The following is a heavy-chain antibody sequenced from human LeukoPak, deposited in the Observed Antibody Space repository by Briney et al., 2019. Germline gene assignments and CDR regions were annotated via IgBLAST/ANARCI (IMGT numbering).Heavy chain of an antibody. CDR3: AREGRDLDSSGYGFDY. Sequence: GGSLRLSCAASGFTFSSYAMHWVRQAPGKGLEWVAVISYDGSNKYYADSVKGRFTISRDNSKNTLYLQMNSLRAEDTAVYYCAREGRDLDSSGYGFDYWGQGTLVTVSS. CDR2: ISYDGSNK. D-gene: IGHD3-22*01. CDR1: GFTFSSYA. J-gene: IGHJ4*02. V-gene: IGHV3-30*14.